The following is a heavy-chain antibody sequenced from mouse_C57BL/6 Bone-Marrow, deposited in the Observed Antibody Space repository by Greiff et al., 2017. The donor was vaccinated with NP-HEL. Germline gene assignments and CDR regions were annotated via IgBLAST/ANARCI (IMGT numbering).Heavy chain of an antibody. CDR2: ISDGGSYT. CDR1: GFTFSSYA. CDR3: ARGGAWFAY. J-gene: IGHJ3*01. Sequence: EVQLVESGGGLVKPGGSLKLSCAASGFTFSSYAMSWVRQTPEKRLEWVATISDGGSYTYYPDNVKGRFTISRDNAKNNLYLQMSHLKSEDTATYYCARGGAWFAYWGQGTLVTVSA. V-gene: IGHV5-4*01.